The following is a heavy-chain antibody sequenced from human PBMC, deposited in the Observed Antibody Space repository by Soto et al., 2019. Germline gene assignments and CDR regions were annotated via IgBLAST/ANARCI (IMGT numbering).Heavy chain of an antibody. CDR1: GGSISSYY. D-gene: IGHD3-22*01. V-gene: IGHV4-59*01. CDR2: IYYSGST. CDR3: ARAVYDSSGYRLDY. Sequence: SETLSLTCTVSGGSISSYYWSWIRQPPGKGLEWIGYIYYSGSTNYNPSLKSRVTISVDTSKNQFSLKLSSVTAADTAVYYCARAVYDSSGYRLDYCGQGTLVTVSS. J-gene: IGHJ4*02.